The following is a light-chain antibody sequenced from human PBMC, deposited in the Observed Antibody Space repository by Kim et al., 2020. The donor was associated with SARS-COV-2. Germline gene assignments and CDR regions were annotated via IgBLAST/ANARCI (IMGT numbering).Light chain of an antibody. CDR2: KVS. V-gene: IGKV2-30*01. Sequence: DVVMTQSPLSLPVTLGQPASISCRSTQSLLYRDGNTYLTWYQQRPGQSPRRLIYKVSNRDPGVPDRFSGSGSGTDFTPKISRVEAEDVGVYYCMQGTHMPQTFGQGTKVDIK. CDR3: MQGTHMPQT. J-gene: IGKJ1*01. CDR1: QSLLYRDGNTY.